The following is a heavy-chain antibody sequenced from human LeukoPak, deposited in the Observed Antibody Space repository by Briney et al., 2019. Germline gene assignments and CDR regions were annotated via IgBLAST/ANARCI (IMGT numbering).Heavy chain of an antibody. D-gene: IGHD3-22*01. V-gene: IGHV1-8*01. CDR3: ARSYYDSSGYYYHGDWFDP. CDR1: GYTFSSYD. Sequence: ASVKVSCKASGYTFSSYDINWVRQATGQGLEWMGWMNPNSGNTGYAQKFQGRVNMTRNTSISTAYMELSSLRSEDTAVYYCARSYYDSSGYYYHGDWFDPWGQGTLVTVSS. J-gene: IGHJ5*02. CDR2: MNPNSGNT.